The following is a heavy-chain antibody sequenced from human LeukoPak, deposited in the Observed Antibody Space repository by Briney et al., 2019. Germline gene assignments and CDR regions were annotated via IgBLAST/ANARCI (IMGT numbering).Heavy chain of an antibody. V-gene: IGHV1-2*02. CDR3: VRSLVN. Sequence: ASVKVSCKASGYNFTGNFMHWVRQAPGQGLERMGWINSNSGVTKYAQKFQGRITMTRDTSIRTGYMELRSLISDDTAIYYCVRSLVNWGRGTLVTVSS. CDR2: INSNSGVT. J-gene: IGHJ4*02. D-gene: IGHD6-6*01. CDR1: GYNFTGNF.